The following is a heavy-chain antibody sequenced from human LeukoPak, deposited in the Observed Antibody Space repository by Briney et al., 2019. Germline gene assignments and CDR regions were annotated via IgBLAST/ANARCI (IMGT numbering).Heavy chain of an antibody. J-gene: IGHJ4*02. D-gene: IGHD2-21*02. CDR2: ISGSGGST. Sequence: GGSLRLSCAASGFTVSSNYMSWVRQAPGKGLEWVSAISGSGGSTYYADSVKGRFTISRDNSKNTLYLQMNSLRAEDTAVYYCAKAPRIVVVTAADYWGQGTLVTVSS. CDR1: GFTVSSNY. CDR3: AKAPRIVVVTAADY. V-gene: IGHV3-23*01.